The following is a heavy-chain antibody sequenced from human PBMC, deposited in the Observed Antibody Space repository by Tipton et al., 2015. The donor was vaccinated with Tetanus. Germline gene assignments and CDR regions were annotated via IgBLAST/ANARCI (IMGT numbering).Heavy chain of an antibody. V-gene: IGHV4-39*01. J-gene: IGHJ4*02. Sequence: TLSLTCTVSGGSISSSSYYWGWIRQPPGKGLEWIGSIYHSGSTYYTPSLKSRVTISVDTPKNQFSLKLSSVTAADTAVYYCARSPPDIVVVVAAEYYFDYWGQGTLVTVSS. CDR3: ARSPPDIVVVVAAEYYFDY. D-gene: IGHD2-15*01. CDR1: GGSISSSSYY. CDR2: IYHSGST.